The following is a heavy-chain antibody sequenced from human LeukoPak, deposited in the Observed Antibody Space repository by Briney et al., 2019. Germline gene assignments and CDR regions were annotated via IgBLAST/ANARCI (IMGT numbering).Heavy chain of an antibody. CDR1: GVSISSYY. V-gene: IGHV4-59*01. D-gene: IGHD5-24*01. CDR2: IYYSGNT. CDR3: ARGGSRDGYNRPLDY. J-gene: IGHJ4*02. Sequence: SETLSLTCTVSGVSISSYYWSWIRQPPGKGLEWIGYIYYSGNTNYSPSLKSRVTTSVDTSKNQFSLKLSSVTTADTVVYYCARGGSRDGYNRPLDYWGQGTLVTVSS.